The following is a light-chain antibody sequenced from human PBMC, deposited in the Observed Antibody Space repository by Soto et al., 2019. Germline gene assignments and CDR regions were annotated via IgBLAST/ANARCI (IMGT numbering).Light chain of an antibody. V-gene: IGKV3-20*01. J-gene: IGKJ5*01. Sequence: EVGLSQSPGTLSFSPGERATLSCRASQSVSSSLAWYRHKYGEPPRLLISDASIRAAGIPDRFSGSGSGTDFTLTISRLEPEDFALYYCQQYVVGSTLRFGRGTRLAIK. CDR2: DAS. CDR3: QQYVVGSTLR. CDR1: QSVSSS.